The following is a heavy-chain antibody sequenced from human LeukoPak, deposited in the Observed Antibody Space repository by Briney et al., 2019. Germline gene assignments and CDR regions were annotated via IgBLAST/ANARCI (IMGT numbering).Heavy chain of an antibody. D-gene: IGHD2-2*01. CDR3: ASLIVVVPAAYDY. V-gene: IGHV3-66*01. CDR1: GFTFSSYG. CDR2: IYSGGST. J-gene: IGHJ4*02. Sequence: GGSLRLSCAVSGFTFSSYGMHWVRQAPGKGLEWVSVIYSGGSTYYADSVKGRFTISRDNSKNTLYLQMNSLRAEDTAVYYCASLIVVVPAAYDYWGQGTLVTVSS.